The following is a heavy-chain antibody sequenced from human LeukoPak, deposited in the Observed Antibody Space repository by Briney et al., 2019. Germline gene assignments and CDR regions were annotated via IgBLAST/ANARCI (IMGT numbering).Heavy chain of an antibody. Sequence: GGSLRLSCAASGFTFRDSAMTWVRHVPGKGLEWVPLISYSGGNAYYADSVKGRFTISRENSENTLSLQMNSLRVEDTARYYCAKDIQLSTWGLGTMVTVSS. D-gene: IGHD3-16*02. CDR2: ISYSGGNA. J-gene: IGHJ3*01. CDR3: AKDIQLST. V-gene: IGHV3-23*01. CDR1: GFTFRDSA.